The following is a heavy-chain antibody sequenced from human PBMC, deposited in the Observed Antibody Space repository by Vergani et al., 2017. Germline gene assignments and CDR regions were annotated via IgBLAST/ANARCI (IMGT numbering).Heavy chain of an antibody. Sequence: QVQLQESGPGLVKPSETLSLTCTVSGGSISSYYWSWIRQPAGKGLEWIGRIYTSGSTSYNPSLKSRVTMSVDTSKNQFSLELSSVTAADTAVYYCASHHTAPGERMYFDLWGRGTLVTVSS. CDR1: GGSISSYY. V-gene: IGHV4-4*07. D-gene: IGHD4-17*01. J-gene: IGHJ2*01. CDR2: IYTSGST. CDR3: ASHHTAPGERMYFDL.